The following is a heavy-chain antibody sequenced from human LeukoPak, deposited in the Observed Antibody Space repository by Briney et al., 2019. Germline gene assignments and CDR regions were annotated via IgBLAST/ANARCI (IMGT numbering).Heavy chain of an antibody. D-gene: IGHD6-19*01. Sequence: GGSLRLSCAASGFTFSSYGMHWVRQAPGKGLEWVAVIWHDGSNKYYADSVKGRFTISRDNSKNTLYLQMNSLRPEDTAVYHCVSQEYSSVWLLLNSWGQGTLVTVSS. J-gene: IGHJ4*02. CDR3: VSQEYSSVWLLLNS. CDR2: IWHDGSNK. CDR1: GFTFSSYG. V-gene: IGHV3-33*01.